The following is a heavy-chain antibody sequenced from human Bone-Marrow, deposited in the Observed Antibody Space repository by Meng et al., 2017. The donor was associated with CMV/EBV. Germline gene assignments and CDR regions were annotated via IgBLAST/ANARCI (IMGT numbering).Heavy chain of an antibody. Sequence: GESLKISCAASGFTFSNAWMSWVRQAPGKGLEWVGRIKSKTDGGTTDYAAPVKGRFTISRDDSKNTLYLQMNSLKTEDTAVYYCTTAPLILCSSTSCYTQDYWGQGTLVTVSS. CDR1: GFTFSNAW. J-gene: IGHJ4*02. CDR2: IKSKTDGGTT. CDR3: TTAPLILCSSTSCYTQDY. V-gene: IGHV3-15*01. D-gene: IGHD2-2*02.